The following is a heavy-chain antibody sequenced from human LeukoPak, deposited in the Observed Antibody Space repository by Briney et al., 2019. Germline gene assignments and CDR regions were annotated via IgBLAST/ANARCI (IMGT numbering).Heavy chain of an antibody. CDR2: ISRNSGTI. D-gene: IGHD1-1*01. Sequence: GGSLRLSCAAFGFTFEDYAMYWVRQVPGKGLEWGAYISRNSGTIGYADSVKGRFTGSRDNAKKSLYLQMNSLRPEDTAMYYCAKSDSAGSTYALDIWGQGTLVTVSS. J-gene: IGHJ3*02. CDR3: AKSDSAGSTYALDI. CDR1: GFTFEDYA. V-gene: IGHV3-9*01.